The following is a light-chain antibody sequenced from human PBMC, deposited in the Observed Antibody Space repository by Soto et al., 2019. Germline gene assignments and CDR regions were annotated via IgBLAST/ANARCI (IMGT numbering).Light chain of an antibody. CDR1: QSVSRF. CDR2: GAF. Sequence: EIVLTQSPATLSLSPGEGAALSCRASQSVSRFLAWYQQKPGQAPRLLIYGAFNRATGIPTRFSGSGSGTDFTLTISSLEAEDFALYYCHQRSTWPLTFGGGTKVEIK. J-gene: IGKJ4*01. V-gene: IGKV3-11*01. CDR3: HQRSTWPLT.